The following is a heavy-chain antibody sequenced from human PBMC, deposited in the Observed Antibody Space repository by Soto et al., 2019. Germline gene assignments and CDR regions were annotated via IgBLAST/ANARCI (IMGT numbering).Heavy chain of an antibody. V-gene: IGHV4-61*01. CDR1: GASVSCGSYY. Sequence: PSETLSLICTVSGASVSCGSYYWSWIRQPPGKGLEWIGYVYYTGSTNYNPSLKSRVTISVDTSKNQFSLNLSSVTAADTAVYYCARVLLLGYCSSSSCRDYWGKGTMVTVSS. J-gene: IGHJ4*02. D-gene: IGHD2-2*01. CDR3: ARVLLLGYCSSSSCRDY. CDR2: VYYTGST.